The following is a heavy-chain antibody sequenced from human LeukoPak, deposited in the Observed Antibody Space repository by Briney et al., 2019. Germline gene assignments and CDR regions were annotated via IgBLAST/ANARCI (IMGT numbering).Heavy chain of an antibody. CDR3: ARQVKGFLGYDY. D-gene: IGHD3-3*01. Sequence: SVKVSCKASGGTFSSYAISWVRQAPGQGLEWMGGIIPIFGTANYAQKFQGRVTITTDEPTSTAYMELSSLRSEDTAVYYCARQVKGFLGYDYWGQGTLVTVSS. CDR1: GGTFSSYA. V-gene: IGHV1-69*05. J-gene: IGHJ4*02. CDR2: IIPIFGTA.